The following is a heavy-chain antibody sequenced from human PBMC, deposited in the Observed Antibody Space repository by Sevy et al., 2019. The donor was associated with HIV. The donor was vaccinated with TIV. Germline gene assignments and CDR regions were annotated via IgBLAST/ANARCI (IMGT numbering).Heavy chain of an antibody. J-gene: IGHJ4*02. CDR2: IYYNGHI. D-gene: IGHD1-26*01. Sequence: SETLSLTCTVSGGSSTSLYWNWIREPPGKGLEWIANIYYNGHINYNPSLKSRVTLSLDTSKNRFSLRWSFVTAADSAMYYCAGENAWGGGYSWGQGTLVTVSS. V-gene: IGHV4-59*08. CDR1: GGSSTSLY. CDR3: AGENAWGGGYS.